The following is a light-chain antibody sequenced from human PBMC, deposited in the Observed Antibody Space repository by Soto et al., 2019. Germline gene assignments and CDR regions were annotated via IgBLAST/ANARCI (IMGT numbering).Light chain of an antibody. CDR3: QQYGSSPLT. CDR1: QSFNSIY. J-gene: IGKJ4*01. V-gene: IGKV3-20*01. CDR2: GAS. Sequence: EIVLTQSPGTLSSSPGERATLSCRASQSFNSIYLAWYQQKPGQAPRLLIYGASTRATGIPERFSGSGSGTDFTLLISRLEPEDFAVYYCQQYGSSPLTFGGGTKVDIK.